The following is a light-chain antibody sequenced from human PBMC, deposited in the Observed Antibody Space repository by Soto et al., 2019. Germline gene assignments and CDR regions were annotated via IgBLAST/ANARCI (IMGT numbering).Light chain of an antibody. CDR3: CSYTTSNTRQIV. Sequence: QSVLTQPASVSGSPGQSITICCTGASSDVGGYNYVSWYQQHPGKAPKFMIYDVSNRPSGVSNRFSGSKSGNTASLTISGLQAEDEADYDCCSYTTSNTRQIVFGTGTKVTVL. CDR1: SSDVGGYNY. V-gene: IGLV2-14*01. J-gene: IGLJ1*01. CDR2: DVS.